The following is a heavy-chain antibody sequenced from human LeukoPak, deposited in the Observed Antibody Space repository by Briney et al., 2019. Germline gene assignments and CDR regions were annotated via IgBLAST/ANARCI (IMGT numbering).Heavy chain of an antibody. D-gene: IGHD4-17*01. CDR2: IIPIFGTA. Sequence: ASVKVSCKASGGTFSSYAISWVRQAPGQGLEWMGGIIPIFGTANYAQKFQGRVTMTRDTSTSTVYMELSSLRSEDTAVYYCARDSYGDYYYGMDVWGQGTTVTVSS. CDR1: GGTFSSYA. J-gene: IGHJ6*02. CDR3: ARDSYGDYYYGMDV. V-gene: IGHV1-69*05.